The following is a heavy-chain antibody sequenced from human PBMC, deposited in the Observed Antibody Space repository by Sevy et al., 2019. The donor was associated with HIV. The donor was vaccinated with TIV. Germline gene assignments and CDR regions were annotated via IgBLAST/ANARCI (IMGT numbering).Heavy chain of an antibody. V-gene: IGHV3-30*18. Sequence: GGSLRLSCAASGFTFSSYGMHWVRQAPGKGLEWVAVISYDGSNKYYADSVKGRFTISRDNSKNTLYLQMNSLRAEDTAVYYCAKGGSSYDFWSGYYTGWFDPWGQGTLVTVSS. J-gene: IGHJ5*02. CDR1: GFTFSSYG. CDR2: ISYDGSNK. D-gene: IGHD3-3*01. CDR3: AKGGSSYDFWSGYYTGWFDP.